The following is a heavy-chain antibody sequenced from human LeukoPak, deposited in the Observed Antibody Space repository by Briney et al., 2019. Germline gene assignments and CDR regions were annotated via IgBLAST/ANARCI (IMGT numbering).Heavy chain of an antibody. D-gene: IGHD3-3*01. CDR1: GFTFSSYG. J-gene: IGHJ2*01. CDR2: ISGSGGST. Sequence: GGSLRLSCAASGFTFSSYGMSWVRQAPGKGLEWVSAISGSGGSTYYADSVKGRFTISRDNAKTSLYLQMNSLRAEDTAVYCARVGESYDLLSGYQNSYFDLWGRGTPVTVSS. CDR3: ARVGESYDLLSGYQNSYFDL. V-gene: IGHV3-23*01.